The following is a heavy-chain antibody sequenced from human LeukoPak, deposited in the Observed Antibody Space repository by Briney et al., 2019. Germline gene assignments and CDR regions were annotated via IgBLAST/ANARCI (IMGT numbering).Heavy chain of an antibody. V-gene: IGHV1-18*04. CDR1: GYTFSGYY. Sequence: SVKDSCKATGYTFSGYYLHWVRQAAGQGLEWMGWISAYNGNTNYAQKLQGRVTMTTDTSTSTAYMELRSLRSDDTAVYYCARVVGPKMTTVIFDYWGQGTLVTVSS. D-gene: IGHD4-17*01. J-gene: IGHJ4*02. CDR2: ISAYNGNT. CDR3: ARVVGPKMTTVIFDY.